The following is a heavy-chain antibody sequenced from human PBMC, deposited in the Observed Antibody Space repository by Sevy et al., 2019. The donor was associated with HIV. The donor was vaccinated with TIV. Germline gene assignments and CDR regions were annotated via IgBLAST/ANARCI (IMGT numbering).Heavy chain of an antibody. CDR2: IYYSGST. J-gene: IGHJ3*02. D-gene: IGHD2-2*02. CDR1: GGSVSSGSYY. V-gene: IGHV4-61*01. CDR3: ARYCSSTSCYSHDAFDI. Sequence: SETLSLTCTVSGGSVSSGSYYWSWIRQPPGKGLEWIGYIYYSGSTNYNPSLKSRVTISVDRSKNQFSLKLGSVTAADTAGYYCARYCSSTSCYSHDAFDIWGQGTMVTVSS.